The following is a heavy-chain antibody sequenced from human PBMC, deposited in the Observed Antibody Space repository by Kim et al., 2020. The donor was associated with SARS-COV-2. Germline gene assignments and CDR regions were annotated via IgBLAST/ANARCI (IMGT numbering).Heavy chain of an antibody. Sequence: GGSLRLSCTTSGFTFTGYPMSWVRQAPGKGLEWVSSIDGSDGTTYYVDSVKGRFTISRDNSKNTLYLQMSTLRADDTAVYYCMKGGWGSILDHWGQGTLVTVSS. D-gene: IGHD2-21*01. J-gene: IGHJ4*02. CDR3: MKGGWGSILDH. CDR2: IDGSDGTT. CDR1: GFTFTGYP. V-gene: IGHV3-23*01.